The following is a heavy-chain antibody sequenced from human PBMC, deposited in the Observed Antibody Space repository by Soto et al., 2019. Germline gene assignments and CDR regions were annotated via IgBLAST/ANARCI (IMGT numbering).Heavy chain of an antibody. D-gene: IGHD5-18*01. CDR3: ARAWGYSYGYFDY. V-gene: IGHV4-30-4*01. J-gene: IGHJ4*02. Sequence: SETLSLTCTVSGGSISSGDYYWSWIRQPPGKGLEWIGYIYYSGSTYYNPSLKSRVTISVDTSKNQFSLKLSSVTAADTAVYYCARAWGYSYGYFDYWGQGTLVTVSS. CDR2: IYYSGST. CDR1: GGSISSGDYY.